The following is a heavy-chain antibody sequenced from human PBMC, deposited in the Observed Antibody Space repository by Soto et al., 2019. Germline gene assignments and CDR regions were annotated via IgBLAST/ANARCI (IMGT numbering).Heavy chain of an antibody. V-gene: IGHV3-23*01. CDR1: GFTFSSYA. CDR3: ARRTSGWYLDY. J-gene: IGHJ4*02. D-gene: IGHD6-19*01. Sequence: EVQLLESGGGLVQPGGSLRLSCAASGFTFSSYAMSWVRQAPGKGLEWVSTIGGSGGSAYYADSVKGRFTISRDNSKNTLYLQMNSLRAEDTAVYYCARRTSGWYLDYWGQGTLVTVSS. CDR2: IGGSGGSA.